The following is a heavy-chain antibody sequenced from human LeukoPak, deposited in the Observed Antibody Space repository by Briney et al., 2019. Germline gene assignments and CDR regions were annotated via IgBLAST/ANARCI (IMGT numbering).Heavy chain of an antibody. CDR1: GGSFSGYY. CDR3: ARVPLDYGSGSYHFDY. V-gene: IGHV4-59*10. CDR2: IYTSGST. D-gene: IGHD3-10*01. Sequence: PSETLSLTCAVYGGSFSGYYWSWIRQPAGKGLEWIGRIYTSGSTNYNPSLKSRVTISVDTSKNQFSLKLSSVTAADTAVYYCARVPLDYGSGSYHFDYWGQGTLVTVSS. J-gene: IGHJ4*02.